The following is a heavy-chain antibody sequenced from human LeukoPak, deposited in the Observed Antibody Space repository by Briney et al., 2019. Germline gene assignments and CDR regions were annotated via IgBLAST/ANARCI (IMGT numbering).Heavy chain of an antibody. CDR3: AKMYSSSWQGEY. J-gene: IGHJ4*02. D-gene: IGHD6-13*01. CDR1: GFTFSSYG. V-gene: IGHV3-30*18. CDR2: ISYDGSNK. Sequence: PGGSLRLSCAASGFTFSSYGMHWVRQAPGKGLEWVAVISYDGSNKYYADSVKGRFTISRDNSKNTLYLQVNSLRDDDTAVFYCAKMYSSSWQGEYWGQGTLVTVSS.